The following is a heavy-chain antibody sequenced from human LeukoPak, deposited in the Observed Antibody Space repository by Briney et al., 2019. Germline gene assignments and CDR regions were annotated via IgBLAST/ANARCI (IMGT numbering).Heavy chain of an antibody. CDR1: GGSISSSSYY. CDR3: ARLGGGYSYGYGVDY. CDR2: TYYSGST. D-gene: IGHD5-18*01. Sequence: SETLSLTCTVSGGSISSSSYYWGWIRQPPGKGLEWIGSTYYSGSTYYNPSLKSRVTISVDTSKNQFSLKLSSVTAADTAVYYCARLGGGYSYGYGVDYWGQGTLVTVSS. V-gene: IGHV4-39*01. J-gene: IGHJ4*02.